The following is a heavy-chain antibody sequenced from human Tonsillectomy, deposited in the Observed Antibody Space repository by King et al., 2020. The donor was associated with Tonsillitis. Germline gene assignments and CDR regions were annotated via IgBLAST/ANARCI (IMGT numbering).Heavy chain of an antibody. J-gene: IGHJ5*02. D-gene: IGHD6-19*01. CDR2: IYYSGST. Sequence: QLQESGPGLVKPSETLSLTCTVSGGSISSSFYYWGWIRQPPGKGLEWIGTIYYSGSTYYNPSLTGRVTISVDTSKKQFSLKLSSVTAADTAVYYCARQPVAHPNWFDPWGQGTLVTVSS. V-gene: IGHV4-39*01. CDR3: ARQPVAHPNWFDP. CDR1: GGSISSSFYY.